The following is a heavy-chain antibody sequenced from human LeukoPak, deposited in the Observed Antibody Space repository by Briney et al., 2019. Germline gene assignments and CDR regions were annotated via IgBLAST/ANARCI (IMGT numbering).Heavy chain of an antibody. Sequence: ASVTVSCMASGYTFTDYFVHWVRQAPGQGGEWMGWVNPNSGGTNYAQKFQGRVTITRDTTISTAYMELSRLRSDDTAVCYCARGRGFDYWGQGTLVTVSS. CDR2: VNPNSGGT. CDR1: GYTFTDYF. J-gene: IGHJ4*02. D-gene: IGHD5-24*01. V-gene: IGHV1-2*02. CDR3: ARGRGFDY.